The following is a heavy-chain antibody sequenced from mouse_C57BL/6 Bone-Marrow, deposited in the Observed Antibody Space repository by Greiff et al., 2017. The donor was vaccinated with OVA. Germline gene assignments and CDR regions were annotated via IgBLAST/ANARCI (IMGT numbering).Heavy chain of an antibody. CDR1: GYTFTSYW. V-gene: IGHV1-69*01. Sequence: QVQLQQSGAELVMPGASAKLSCKASGYTFTSYWMHWVKQRPGQGLEWIGEIDPSDSYTNYNQKFKGKSTLTVDKSSSTAYMQLSSLTSEDSAVYYCARERDDGYHWYFDVWGTGTTVTVSS. J-gene: IGHJ1*03. CDR3: ARERDDGYHWYFDV. D-gene: IGHD2-3*01. CDR2: IDPSDSYT.